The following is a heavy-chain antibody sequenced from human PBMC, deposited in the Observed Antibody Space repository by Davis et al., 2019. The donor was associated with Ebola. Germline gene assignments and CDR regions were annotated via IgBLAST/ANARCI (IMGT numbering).Heavy chain of an antibody. CDR1: GFTFTRYS. D-gene: IGHD3-16*01. Sequence: GESLKISCAASGFTFTRYSMNWVRQAPGKGLEWVSYIGPSSSTIYYADSVKGRFTISRDNAKNSLYLQMNSLRDEDTAVYYWARGGGGGLLDDYWGQGTLVTVSS. CDR3: ARGGGGGLLDDY. CDR2: IGPSSSTI. J-gene: IGHJ4*02. V-gene: IGHV3-48*02.